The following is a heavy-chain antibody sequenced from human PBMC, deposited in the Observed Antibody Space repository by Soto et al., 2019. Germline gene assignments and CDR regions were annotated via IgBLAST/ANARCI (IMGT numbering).Heavy chain of an antibody. J-gene: IGHJ6*03. CDR1: GYTFTGYY. D-gene: IGHD6-19*01. CDR2: INPNSGGT. CDR3: ARDGIAVAGTRSRTAVDYYYYMDV. Sequence: ASVKVSCKASGYTFTGYYMHWVRQAPGQGLERMGWINPNSGGTNYAQKFQGWVTMTRDTSISTAYMELSRLRSDDTAVYYCARDGIAVAGTRSRTAVDYYYYMDVWGKGTTVTVSS. V-gene: IGHV1-2*04.